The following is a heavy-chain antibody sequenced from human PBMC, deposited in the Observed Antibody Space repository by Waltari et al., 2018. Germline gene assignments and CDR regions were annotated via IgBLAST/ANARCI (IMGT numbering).Heavy chain of an antibody. CDR2: LLYSDGTT. J-gene: IGHJ4*02. CDR3: ANRGLDYGDQGKDY. V-gene: IGHV3-23*03. Sequence: EVQLLESGGGSVQPGGSLRLSCAASGFTFITYAMTWVRQAPGKGLEWVSLLYSDGTTYYADSVKGRFYVSRDNSKNTLYLQMNSLRVEDTAIYYCANRGLDYGDQGKDYWGQGTLVTVSS. CDR1: GFTFITYA. D-gene: IGHD4-17*01.